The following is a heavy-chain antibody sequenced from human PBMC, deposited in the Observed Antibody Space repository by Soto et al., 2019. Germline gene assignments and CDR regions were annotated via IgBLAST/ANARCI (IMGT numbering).Heavy chain of an antibody. D-gene: IGHD2-15*01. CDR2: VDYTGNT. Sequence: PSETLSLTCTVSTDSMDGFYWNWIQQPPGKGLEWIGYVDYTGNTNYNPSLRSRVSISIDTSKNQFSLQLSSVIAADTAIYYCARDATLRHWGHGTLVTVSS. CDR1: TDSMDGFY. V-gene: IGHV4-59*01. J-gene: IGHJ4*01. CDR3: ARDATLRH.